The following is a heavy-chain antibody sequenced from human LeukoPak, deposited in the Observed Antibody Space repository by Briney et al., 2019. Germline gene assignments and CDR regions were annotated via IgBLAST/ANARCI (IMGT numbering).Heavy chain of an antibody. J-gene: IGHJ4*02. Sequence: GGSLRLSCAAYGFTFSSYGMHWVRQAPGKGLEWVAVISYDGSNTYYADSVKGRFTISRENSNDTLYLQMNSLRAEDTFVYYCAKDLYSYGSDYWGQGTLVSVSS. CDR2: ISYDGSNT. CDR3: AKDLYSYGSDY. V-gene: IGHV3-30*18. CDR1: GFTFSSYG. D-gene: IGHD5-18*01.